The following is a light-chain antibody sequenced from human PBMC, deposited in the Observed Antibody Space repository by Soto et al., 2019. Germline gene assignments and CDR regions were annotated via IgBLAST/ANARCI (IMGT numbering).Light chain of an antibody. CDR1: SSDVGTYDY. CDR2: EVS. CDR3: SSYTSRHTYV. J-gene: IGLJ1*01. V-gene: IGLV2-14*01. Sequence: QSVLTQPASVSGSPGQSITISCTGTSSDVGTYDYVSWYQQFPGKAPKLIIYEVSYRPSGISHRFSGSKSGNTASLTISGLQAEDEADYHCSSYTSRHTYVFGTGTKVTVL.